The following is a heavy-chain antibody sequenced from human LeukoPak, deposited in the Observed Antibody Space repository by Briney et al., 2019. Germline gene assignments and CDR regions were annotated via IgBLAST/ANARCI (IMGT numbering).Heavy chain of an antibody. D-gene: IGHD6-13*01. Sequence: SQTLSLTCAISRDSVSRNSAAWNWIRQSRSRGLEWLGRTYYRSKWYNDYAVSVKSRITINPDTSKNQFSLQLNSVTPEDTAVYYCAREYSSSWYSYLNYWGQGTLVTVSS. V-gene: IGHV6-1*01. CDR2: TYYRSKWYN. CDR1: RDSVSRNSAA. J-gene: IGHJ4*02. CDR3: AREYSSSWYSYLNY.